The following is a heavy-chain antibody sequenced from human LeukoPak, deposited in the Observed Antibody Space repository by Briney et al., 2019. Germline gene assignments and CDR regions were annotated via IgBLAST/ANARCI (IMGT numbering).Heavy chain of an antibody. CDR3: TKDPNGDYVGAFDP. J-gene: IGHJ5*02. V-gene: IGHV3-23*01. CDR2: ITGSHSPT. CDR1: GFTFISFA. D-gene: IGHD4-17*01. Sequence: GGSLRHSCPASGFTFISFAMTWVRQAPGKGLEWVSSITGSHSPTYNTDSVKGRFTISRDNSQNTLYLQMNSLRAEDTAVYYCTKDPNGDYVGAFDPWGQGTLVTVSS.